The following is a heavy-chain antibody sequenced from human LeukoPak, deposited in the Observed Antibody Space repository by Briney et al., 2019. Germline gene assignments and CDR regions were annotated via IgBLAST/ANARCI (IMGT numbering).Heavy chain of an antibody. J-gene: IGHJ3*02. CDR3: ARGGSGSYSDGAFDI. Sequence: PGGSLRLSCAASGFTFSSYSMNWVRQAPGKGLEWVSPISSSSSYIYYADSVKGRFTISRDNAKNSLYLQMNSLRAEDTAVYYCARGGSGSYSDGAFDIWGQGTMVTVSS. CDR1: GFTFSSYS. D-gene: IGHD1-26*01. CDR2: ISSSSSYI. V-gene: IGHV3-21*01.